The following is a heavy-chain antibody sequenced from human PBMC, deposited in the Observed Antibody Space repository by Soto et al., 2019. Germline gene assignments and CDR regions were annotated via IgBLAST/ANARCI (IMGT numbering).Heavy chain of an antibody. J-gene: IGHJ3*02. CDR1: GFSLSTSGVG. D-gene: IGHD3-9*01. CDR3: AHRRYYDILTGFRYAFDI. Sequence: SGPTLVNPTQTLTLTCTFSGFSLSTSGVGVGWIRQPPGKALEWLALIYWDDDKRYSPSLKSRLTITKDTSKNQVVLTMTNMGPVDTATHYCAHRRYYDILTGFRYAFDIWGQGTMVTVSS. CDR2: IYWDDDK. V-gene: IGHV2-5*02.